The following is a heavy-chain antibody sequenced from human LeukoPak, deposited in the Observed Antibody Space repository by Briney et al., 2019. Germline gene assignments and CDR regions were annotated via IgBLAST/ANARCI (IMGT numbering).Heavy chain of an antibody. CDR2: IYYSGST. CDR3: ARSWYSYGFDAFDI. Sequence: SETLSLTCTVSGGSISSSSYYWGWIRQPPGKGLEWIGSIYYSGSTYYNPSLKSRVTISVDTSKNQFSLKLSSVTAADTAVYYCARSWYSYGFDAFDIWGQGTMVTVSS. D-gene: IGHD5-18*01. CDR1: GGSISSSSYY. J-gene: IGHJ3*02. V-gene: IGHV4-39*07.